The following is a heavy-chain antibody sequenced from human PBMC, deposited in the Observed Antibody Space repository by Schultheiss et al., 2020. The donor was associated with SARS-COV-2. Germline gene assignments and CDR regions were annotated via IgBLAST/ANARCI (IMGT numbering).Heavy chain of an antibody. CDR2: IYHSGST. CDR1: GGSISSSNW. CDR3: ARSPGGAFDI. D-gene: IGHD2-15*01. J-gene: IGHJ3*02. Sequence: SETLSLTCAVSGGSISSSNWWSWVRQPPGKGLEWIGEIYHSGSTNYNPSLKSRVTISVDTSKNQFSLKLSSVTAVDTAVYYCARSPGGAFDIWGQGTMVTVSS. V-gene: IGHV4-4*02.